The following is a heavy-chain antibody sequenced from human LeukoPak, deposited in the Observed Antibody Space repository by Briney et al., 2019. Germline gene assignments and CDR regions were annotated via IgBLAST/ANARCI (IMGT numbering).Heavy chain of an antibody. D-gene: IGHD3-3*01. CDR1: GFTFSSYA. CDR3: AKGYYDFWSGYSPFDY. Sequence: PGGSLRLSCAASGFTFSSYAMSWVRQAPGKGLEWVSAISGSGGSTYYADSVKGRFTISRDNSKNTLYLQMNSLRAEDTAVYYCAKGYYDFWSGYSPFDYWGQGTPVTVSS. J-gene: IGHJ4*02. V-gene: IGHV3-23*01. CDR2: ISGSGGST.